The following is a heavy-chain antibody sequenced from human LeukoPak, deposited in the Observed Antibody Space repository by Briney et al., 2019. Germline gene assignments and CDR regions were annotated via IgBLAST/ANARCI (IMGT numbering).Heavy chain of an antibody. CDR1: GYTFTGYG. D-gene: IGHD2-15*01. V-gene: IGHV1-18*01. CDR2: ISAYNGNT. CDR3: ARGYCSGGSCSHYGMDV. Sequence: ASVKVSCKASGYTFTGYGISWVRQAPGQGLEWMGWISAYNGNTNYAQKLQGRVTMTTDTSTSTAYMELRSLRSDDTAVYYCARGYCSGGSCSHYGMDVWGQGTTVTVSS. J-gene: IGHJ6*02.